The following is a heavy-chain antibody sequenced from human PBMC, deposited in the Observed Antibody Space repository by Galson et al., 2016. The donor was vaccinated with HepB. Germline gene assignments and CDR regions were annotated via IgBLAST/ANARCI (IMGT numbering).Heavy chain of an antibody. CDR1: GFSFSSYA. D-gene: IGHD6-6*01. CDR3: AKDPQWTTSSRGAFDV. V-gene: IGHV3-23*01. CDR2: ITGRGTST. J-gene: IGHJ3*01. Sequence: SLRLSCAASGFSFSSYAMSWVRQAPGQGLEWVSTITGRGTSTYYADSVEGRFTISRDNSESTLYLQMNGLRAEDTAVYYCAKDPQWTTSSRGAFDVWGQGTMLTVFS.